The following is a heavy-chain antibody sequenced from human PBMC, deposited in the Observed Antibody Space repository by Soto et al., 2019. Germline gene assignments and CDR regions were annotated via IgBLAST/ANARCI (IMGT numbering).Heavy chain of an antibody. V-gene: IGHV1-2*02. CDR1: GYTFIDYY. D-gene: IGHD3-22*01. CDR3: ARDYFDRSGLYGMDL. CDR2: TNPDTDDT. Sequence: QLLQSGAEVRKPGASVKVSCKASGYTFIDYYMHWVRQAPGQGLEWMGWTNPDTDDTHYAQKFQGRLIMTRDTSINTVYMALSRLTSDDTAVYYCARDYFDRSGLYGMDLWGQGTTVTVSS. J-gene: IGHJ6*02.